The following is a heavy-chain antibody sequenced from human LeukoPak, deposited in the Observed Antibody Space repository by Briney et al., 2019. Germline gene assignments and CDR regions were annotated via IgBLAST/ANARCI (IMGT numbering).Heavy chain of an antibody. CDR1: GYTFTGYY. J-gene: IGHJ4*02. V-gene: IGHV1-2*02. Sequence: ASVKVSCKASGYTFTGYYMHWVRQAPGQGLEWMGWINPNSGGTNYAQKFQGRVTMTRDTSISTAYMELSRLRSDDTAVYYCARDKRYDYVWGSYRPNFYFDYWGQGTLVTVSS. CDR2: INPNSGGT. D-gene: IGHD3-16*02. CDR3: ARDKRYDYVWGSYRPNFYFDY.